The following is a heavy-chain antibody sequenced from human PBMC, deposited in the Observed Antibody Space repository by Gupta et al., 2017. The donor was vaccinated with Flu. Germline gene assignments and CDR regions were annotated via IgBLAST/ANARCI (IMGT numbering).Heavy chain of an antibody. CDR3: ARDGPPAGGLTWFYYTDV. J-gene: IGHJ6*03. CDR2: ISTTSKTI. D-gene: IGHD2-21*02. V-gene: IGHV3-11*01. CDR1: GFTFTDYY. Sequence: QVQLVEFGVGLVRPGGSLRLSCAASGFTFTDYYLSWMPQAPGKGLEGVSYISTTSKTIDYADSVKGRFTISRDNAKNSLYLQMNSLRAEDTAVYYCARDGPPAGGLTWFYYTDVWGKGTTVTVSS.